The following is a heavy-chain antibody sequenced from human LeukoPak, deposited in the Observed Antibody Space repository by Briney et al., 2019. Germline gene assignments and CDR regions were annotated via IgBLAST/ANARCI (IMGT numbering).Heavy chain of an antibody. CDR3: ARDTATIQRVWYFDY. V-gene: IGHV4-59*12. J-gene: IGHJ4*02. D-gene: IGHD5-24*01. CDR2: IYYSGST. Sequence: SETLSLTCTVSGGSISSYYWSWIRQPPGKGLEWIGYIYYSGSTNYNPSLKSRVTISVDTSKNQFSLKLSSVTAADTAVYYCARDTATIQRVWYFDYWGQGTLVTVSS. CDR1: GGSISSYY.